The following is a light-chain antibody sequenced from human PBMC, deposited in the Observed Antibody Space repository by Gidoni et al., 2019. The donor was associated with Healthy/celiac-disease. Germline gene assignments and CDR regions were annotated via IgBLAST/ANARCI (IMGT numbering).Light chain of an antibody. CDR2: WAS. CDR3: QQYYISWT. Sequence: DIVMNQSTDSLAVSLGERATINCKSSQSVLYSSNNKNYLAWYQQKPGQPPKLLIYWASTRESGVPDLFSGSGSGTDFTLTISSLQAEDVAVYYCQQYYISWTFGQGTKVEIK. CDR1: QSVLYSSNNKNY. V-gene: IGKV4-1*01. J-gene: IGKJ1*01.